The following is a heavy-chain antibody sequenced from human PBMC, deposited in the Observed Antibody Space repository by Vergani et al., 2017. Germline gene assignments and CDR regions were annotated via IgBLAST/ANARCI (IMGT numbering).Heavy chain of an antibody. V-gene: IGHV1-46*01. D-gene: IGHD2-15*01. CDR1: GYAFTSYH. CDR2: INPSGGYT. CDR3: SCSRSLDYYYGMDV. Sequence: QVHLVQSGAEVKKPGASVKVSCKASGYAFTSYHMHWVRQAPGQGLEWMGIINPSGGYTRYSQKFQGRVTMTRDTSTSTVFMELSSLRSEDTAVYYCSCSRSLDYYYGMDVWGQGTTVTVSS. J-gene: IGHJ6*02.